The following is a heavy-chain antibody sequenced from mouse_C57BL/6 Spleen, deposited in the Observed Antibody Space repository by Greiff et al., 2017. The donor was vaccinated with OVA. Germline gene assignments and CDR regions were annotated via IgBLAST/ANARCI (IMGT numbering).Heavy chain of an antibody. J-gene: IGHJ1*03. D-gene: IGHD2-3*01. Sequence: QVQLQQSGPGLVAPSQSLSITCTVSGFSLTSYAISWVRQPPGKGLEWLGVIWTGGGTNYNSAPNSRLSICKDNSKSQVFLKMNSLQTDDTARYYCARRGMGDAGYFDVWGTGTTVTVAS. V-gene: IGHV2-9-1*01. CDR1: GFSLTSYA. CDR3: ARRGMGDAGYFDV. CDR2: IWTGGGT.